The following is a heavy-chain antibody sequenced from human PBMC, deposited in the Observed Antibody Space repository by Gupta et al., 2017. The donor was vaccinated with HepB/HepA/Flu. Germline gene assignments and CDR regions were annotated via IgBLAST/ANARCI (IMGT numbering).Heavy chain of an antibody. J-gene: IGHJ6*03. CDR1: VGTFSSSA. Sequence: QVQLVQSGAEVKKPGSSVKVSCKASVGTFSSSAISWVRQAPGQGLEWMGGIIPIFGTANYAQKFQGRVTITADKSTSTAYMELSSLRSEDTAVYYCARTLPPPPDYYYMDVWGKGTTVTVSS. CDR3: ARTLPPPPDYYYMDV. V-gene: IGHV1-69*06. CDR2: IIPIFGTA.